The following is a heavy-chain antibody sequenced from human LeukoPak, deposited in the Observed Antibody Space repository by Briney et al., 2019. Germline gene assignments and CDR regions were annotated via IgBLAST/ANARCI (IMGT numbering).Heavy chain of an antibody. CDR2: ISGDGGTI. Sequence: GGSLRLSCAASGFTLRSSAMSWVRQAPGKGLEWVSAISGDGGTISYAASVRGRFTISRDNAKNSLYLQMNSLRAEDTAVYYCARDITMVRGVSYGMDVWGQGTTVTVSS. CDR1: GFTLRSSA. D-gene: IGHD3-10*01. V-gene: IGHV3-23*01. CDR3: ARDITMVRGVSYGMDV. J-gene: IGHJ6*02.